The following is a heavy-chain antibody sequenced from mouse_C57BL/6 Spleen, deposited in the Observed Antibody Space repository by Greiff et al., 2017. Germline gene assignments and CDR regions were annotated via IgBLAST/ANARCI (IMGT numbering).Heavy chain of an antibody. V-gene: IGHV1-82*01. CDR1: GYAFSSSW. CDR3: ATPFTDD. J-gene: IGHJ2*01. CDR2: IYPGDGDT. Sequence: VQLQQSGPELVKPGASVKISCKASGYAFSSSWMNWVKQRPGKGLEWIGRIYPGDGDTNYNGKFKGKATLTADKSSSTAYMQLSSLTSEDSAVYFCATPFTDDWGQGTTLTVSS.